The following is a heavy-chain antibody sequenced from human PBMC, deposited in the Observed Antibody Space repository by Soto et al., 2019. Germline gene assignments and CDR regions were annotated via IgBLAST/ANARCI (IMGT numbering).Heavy chain of an antibody. Sequence: EVQLLESGGGLVQPGGSLRLSCAASGFTFSSNAMSWVRQAPGKGMEWVSGISSSGGSTYYADSVKGRFTISRDNYKKMLYLQINTLRAEDTAVYYCARAQGGSYFDYWVQGTLVTVSS. CDR2: ISSSGGST. V-gene: IGHV3-23*01. CDR3: ARAQGGSYFDY. CDR1: GFTFSSNA. D-gene: IGHD2-15*01. J-gene: IGHJ4*02.